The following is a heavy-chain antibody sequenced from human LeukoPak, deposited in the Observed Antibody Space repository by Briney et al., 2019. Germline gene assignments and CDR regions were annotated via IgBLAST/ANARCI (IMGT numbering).Heavy chain of an antibody. J-gene: IGHJ4*02. CDR1: GFTLSSYA. D-gene: IGHD4-23*01. CDR2: ISYDGSNK. CDR3: ASHGGNGYFDY. V-gene: IGHV3-30*04. Sequence: GGSLRLSCAASGFTLSSYAMTWVRQAPGKGLEWVAVISYDGSNKYYADSVKGRFTISRDNSKNTLYLQMNSLRAEDTAVYYCASHGGNGYFDYWGQGTLVTVSS.